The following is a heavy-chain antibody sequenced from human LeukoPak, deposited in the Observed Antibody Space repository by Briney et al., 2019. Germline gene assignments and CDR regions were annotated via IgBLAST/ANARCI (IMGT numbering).Heavy chain of an antibody. CDR1: GFTFSSYS. CDR2: ISSRSSYI. D-gene: IGHD6-13*01. CDR3: ARDLKRQLATGYFDY. V-gene: IGHV3-21*01. J-gene: IGHJ4*02. Sequence: GGSLRLSCAASGFTFSSYSMNWVRQAPGKGLEWVSSISSRSSYIDYADSLKGRFTISRDNAKNSLYLQMNSLRAEDTAVYYCARDLKRQLATGYFDYWGQGTLVTVSS.